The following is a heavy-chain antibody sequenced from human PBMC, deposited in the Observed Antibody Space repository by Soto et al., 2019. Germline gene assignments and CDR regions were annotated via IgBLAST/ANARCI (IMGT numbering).Heavy chain of an antibody. Sequence: ASVKVSCKASGYTFTSYGISWVRQAPGQGLEWMGWISTYNANTHYAQKVQGRVTMTTDTSTSTAYMELRSLRSDDTAVYYCARTRSPTVSSPLDYSGQGTLVTVSS. V-gene: IGHV1-18*01. CDR2: ISTYNANT. CDR1: GYTFTSYG. J-gene: IGHJ4*02. CDR3: ARTRSPTVSSPLDY. D-gene: IGHD6-13*01.